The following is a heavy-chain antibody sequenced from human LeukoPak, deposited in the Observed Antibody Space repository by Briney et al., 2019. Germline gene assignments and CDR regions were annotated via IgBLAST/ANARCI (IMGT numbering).Heavy chain of an antibody. V-gene: IGHV4-39*01. CDR2: IYYSGST. CDR1: GGSISSSSYY. J-gene: IGHJ6*03. CDR3: ARHRGDYGDSSHTPLYYYYYMDV. D-gene: IGHD4-17*01. Sequence: SETLSLTCTVSGGSISSSSYYWGWIRQPPGKGLEWIGGIYYSGSTYYNPSLKSRVTISVDTSKNQFSLKLSSVTAADTAVYYCARHRGDYGDSSHTPLYYYYYMDVWGKGTTVTVSS.